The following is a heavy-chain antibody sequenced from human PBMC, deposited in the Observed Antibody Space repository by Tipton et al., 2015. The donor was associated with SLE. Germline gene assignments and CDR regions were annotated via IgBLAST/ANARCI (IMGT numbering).Heavy chain of an antibody. V-gene: IGHV1-69*09. D-gene: IGHD6-13*01. Sequence: QVQLVQSGAEVKKPGSSVKVSCKASGGTFSSYTISSVRQAPGQGLEWMGRIIPILGIANYAQKFQGRVTITADKSTSTAYMELSSLRSEDTAVYYCARYPWDLGIAAADHPYWGQGTLVTVSS. CDR1: GGTFSSYT. J-gene: IGHJ4*02. CDR2: IIPILGIA. CDR3: ARYPWDLGIAAADHPY.